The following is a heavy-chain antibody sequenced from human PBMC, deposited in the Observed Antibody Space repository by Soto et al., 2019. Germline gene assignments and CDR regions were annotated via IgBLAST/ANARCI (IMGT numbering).Heavy chain of an antibody. Sequence: QVQLVQSGAEVKKPGASVKVSCKASGYTFTSYGMHWVRQAPGQRLEWMGWISADNGNTKDSQKFQGRVTITTDTSASRGYMDFSTTTSEGTTVYYCARGVLALRDVWGQGTTV. J-gene: IGHJ6*02. CDR1: GYTFTSYG. V-gene: IGHV1-3*01. D-gene: IGHD6-13*01. CDR2: ISADNGNT. CDR3: ARGVLALRDV.